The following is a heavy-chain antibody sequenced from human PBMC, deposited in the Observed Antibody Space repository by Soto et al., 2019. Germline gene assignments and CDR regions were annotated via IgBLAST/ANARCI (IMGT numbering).Heavy chain of an antibody. Sequence: EVQLVESGGGLVQPGGSLRLSCAASGFTFSSYWMHWVRQAPGKGLVWVSRVSTDGRTTNYADPVKGRCTISRDNAKNTVYRQMNRLRAEDMGVYYCARGGSTSPNGMDVWGDGTTVTVSS. CDR2: VSTDGRTT. J-gene: IGHJ6*04. CDR1: GFTFSSYW. D-gene: IGHD2-2*01. V-gene: IGHV3-74*01. CDR3: ARGGSTSPNGMDV.